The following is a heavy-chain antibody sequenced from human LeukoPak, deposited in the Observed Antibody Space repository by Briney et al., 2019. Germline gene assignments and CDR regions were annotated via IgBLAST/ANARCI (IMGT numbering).Heavy chain of an antibody. J-gene: IGHJ4*02. CDR3: ARLGSSWYFDY. D-gene: IGHD6-13*01. CDR1: GGSISSYY. CDR2: IYYSGST. Sequence: PSETLSLTCTVSGGSISSYYWSWIRQPPGKGLEWIGYIYYSGSTNYNPSLKSRVTISVDTSKNQFSLKLSSVTAADTAAYYCARLGSSWYFDYWGQGTLVTVSS. V-gene: IGHV4-59*01.